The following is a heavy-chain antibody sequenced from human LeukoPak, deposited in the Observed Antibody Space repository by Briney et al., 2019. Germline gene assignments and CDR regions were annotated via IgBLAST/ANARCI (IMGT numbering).Heavy chain of an antibody. J-gene: IGHJ3*02. CDR2: TSASGGST. CDR3: ANPVGYGDAFDI. D-gene: IGHD5-12*01. V-gene: IGHV3-23*01. Sequence: GGSLRLSCAASGFSFTSYAMSWVRQAPGKGLEWVSGTSASGGSTYYADSVKGRFTISRDNSKNTLYLQMNSLRAEDTAVYYCANPVGYGDAFDIWGQGTMVTVSS. CDR1: GFSFTSYA.